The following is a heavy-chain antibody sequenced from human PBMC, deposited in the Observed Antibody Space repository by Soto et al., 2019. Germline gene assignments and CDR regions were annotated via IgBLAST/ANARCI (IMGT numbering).Heavy chain of an antibody. CDR1: GGSISSGGYY. Sequence: SETLSLTCTVSGGSISSGGYYWSWIRQHPGKGLEWIGYIYYSGSTYYNPSLKSRVTISVDTSKNQFSLKLSSVTAADTAVYYCARDGAAAGPNWFDPRGQGTLVTVSS. V-gene: IGHV4-31*03. J-gene: IGHJ5*02. CDR3: ARDGAAAGPNWFDP. D-gene: IGHD6-13*01. CDR2: IYYSGST.